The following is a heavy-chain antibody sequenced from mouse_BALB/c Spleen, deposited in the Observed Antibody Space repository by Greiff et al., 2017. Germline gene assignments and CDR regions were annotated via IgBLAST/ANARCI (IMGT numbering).Heavy chain of an antibody. D-gene: IGHD2-2*01. J-gene: IGHJ2*01. V-gene: IGHV1-63*02. Sequence: QVQLQQSGAELVRPGTSVKISCKASGYTFTNYWLGWVKQRPGHGLEWIGDIYPGGGYTNYNEKFKGKATLTADTSSSTAYMQLSSLTSEDSAVYFCARRGFYGYMDYWGQGTTLTVSS. CDR2: IYPGGGYT. CDR3: ARRGFYGYMDY. CDR1: GYTFTNYW.